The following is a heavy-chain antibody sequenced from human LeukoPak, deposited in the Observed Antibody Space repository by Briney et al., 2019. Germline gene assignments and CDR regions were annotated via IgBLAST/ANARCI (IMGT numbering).Heavy chain of an antibody. J-gene: IGHJ4*02. CDR2: IYHSGST. V-gene: IGHV4-38-2*02. Sequence: SETLSFTCTVFGYSISSGYNWGWIRQRPGKGLEWIGRIYHSGSTYYNPSLKSRVTISVDTSKNQFSLKLSSVTAADTAVYYCARGGIYDSSGYYPGDSDYWGQGTLVTVSS. CDR3: ARGGIYDSSGYYPGDSDY. D-gene: IGHD3-22*01. CDR1: GYSISSGYN.